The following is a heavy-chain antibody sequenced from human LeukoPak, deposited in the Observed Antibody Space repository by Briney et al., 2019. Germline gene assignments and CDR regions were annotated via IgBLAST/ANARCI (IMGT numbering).Heavy chain of an antibody. V-gene: IGHV4-34*01. Sequence: KPSETLSLTCAVYGGSFSGYYWSWIRQPPGKGLEWIGEINHSGSTNYNPSLKSRVTISVDTSKNQFSLKLSSVTAADTAVYYWAIPSGYSYGPYFQHWGQGTLVTVSS. CDR3: AIPSGYSYGPYFQH. D-gene: IGHD5-18*01. J-gene: IGHJ1*01. CDR2: INHSGST. CDR1: GGSFSGYY.